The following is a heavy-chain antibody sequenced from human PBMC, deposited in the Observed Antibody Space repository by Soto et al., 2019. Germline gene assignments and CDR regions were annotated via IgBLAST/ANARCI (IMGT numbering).Heavy chain of an antibody. CDR1: GYTFTSYS. J-gene: IGHJ6*02. V-gene: IGHV1-3*01. CDR2: INAGNGNT. Sequence: ASVKVSCKASGYTFTSYSMHWVRPAPGQRLEWRGWINAGNGNTKYSQKFQDRVIITRDTSASTAYMDLSSLRSEDTAVYYCAIGMRDLLTGYQFGMDVWGQGTTVTVSS. CDR3: AIGMRDLLTGYQFGMDV. D-gene: IGHD3-9*01.